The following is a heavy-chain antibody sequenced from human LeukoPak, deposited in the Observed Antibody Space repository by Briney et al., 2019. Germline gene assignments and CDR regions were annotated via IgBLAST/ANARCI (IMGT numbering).Heavy chain of an antibody. CDR3: ARVRTGWSGVLGY. CDR2: INPNSGGT. V-gene: IGHV1-2*02. J-gene: IGHJ4*02. D-gene: IGHD3-10*01. Sequence: ASVKVSCKASGYTFTGYYMHWVRQAPGQGLEWLGWINPNSGGTNYAQKFQGRVTMTRDTSISTAYMELSRLRSDDTAVYYCARVRTGWSGVLGYWGQGTLVTVSS. CDR1: GYTFTGYY.